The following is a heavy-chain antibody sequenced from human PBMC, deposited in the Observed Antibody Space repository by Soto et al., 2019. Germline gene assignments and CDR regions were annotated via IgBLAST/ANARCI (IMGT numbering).Heavy chain of an antibody. Sequence: QVQLQQWGAGLLKPSETLSLTCAVYGGSFSGYYWSWIRQPPGKGLEWIGEINHSGSTNYNPSLKSRVTISVDTSKNQFSLKLSSVTAADTAVYYCARVAWLQLVTLPFDYWGQGTLVTVSS. V-gene: IGHV4-34*01. J-gene: IGHJ4*02. CDR1: GGSFSGYY. CDR3: ARVAWLQLVTLPFDY. CDR2: INHSGST. D-gene: IGHD5-12*01.